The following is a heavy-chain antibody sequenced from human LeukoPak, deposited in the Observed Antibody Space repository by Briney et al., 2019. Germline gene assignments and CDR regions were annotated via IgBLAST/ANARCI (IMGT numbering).Heavy chain of an antibody. CDR2: IYHSGST. CDR1: GGSISSSNW. J-gene: IGHJ4*01. Sequence: SGTLSLTCAVSGGSISSSNWWSWVRQPPGKGLEWIGEIYHSGSTNYNPSLESRVTISVDKSKNQFSLKLSSVTAADTAVYYCAREERRSWYFDYWGHGTLVTVSS. D-gene: IGHD1-1*01. CDR3: AREERRSWYFDY. V-gene: IGHV4-4*02.